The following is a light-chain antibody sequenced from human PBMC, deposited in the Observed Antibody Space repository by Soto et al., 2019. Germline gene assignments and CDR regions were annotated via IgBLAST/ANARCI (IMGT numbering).Light chain of an antibody. CDR2: GAS. Sequence: EIVLTQSPSTLSLSPGERATLSCRASQSVSNNYLAWYQQKPGQAPRLLIYGASSRATGIPDRFSGSGSGTEFTLTISRLEPEDFAVFYCQQYGGSPRTFGQGTRVEIK. CDR1: QSVSNNY. V-gene: IGKV3-20*01. CDR3: QQYGGSPRT. J-gene: IGKJ1*01.